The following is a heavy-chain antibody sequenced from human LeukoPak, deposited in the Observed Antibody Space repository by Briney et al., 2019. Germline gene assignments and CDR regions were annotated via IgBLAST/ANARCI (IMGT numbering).Heavy chain of an antibody. V-gene: IGHV1-18*01. CDR2: ISAYNGNT. J-gene: IGHJ4*02. D-gene: IGHD3-22*01. CDR3: ARASIADYYDGSGPDSDFDY. CDR1: GYTFTSYG. Sequence: GASVKVSCKASGYTFTSYGISWVRQAPGQGLEWMGWISAYNGNTNYAQRLQGRVTMTTDTSTSTAYMELRSLRSDDTAVYYCARASIADYYDGSGPDSDFDYWGQGTLVTVSS.